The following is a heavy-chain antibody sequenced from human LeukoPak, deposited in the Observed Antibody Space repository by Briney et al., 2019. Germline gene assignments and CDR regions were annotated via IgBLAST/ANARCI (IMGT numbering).Heavy chain of an antibody. J-gene: IGHJ4*02. CDR1: GFTFSRHW. CDR3: ARDGGHSTDLDY. V-gene: IGHV3-7*01. D-gene: IGHD2-8*02. Sequence: GWSLRLSCATSGFTFSRHWMSWVRQAPGKGPEWVANIKQDGSERYYVHSVKGRFTTSRDNAKNSLYLQMNSLRAEDTAVYYCARDGGHSTDLDYWGQGILVTVSS. CDR2: IKQDGSER.